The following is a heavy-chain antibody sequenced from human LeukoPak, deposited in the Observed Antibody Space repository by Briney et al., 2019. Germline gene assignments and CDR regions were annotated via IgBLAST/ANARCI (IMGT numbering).Heavy chain of an antibody. V-gene: IGHV4-59*01. D-gene: IGHD3-3*01. CDR2: IYYSGST. J-gene: IGHJ6*03. Sequence: KPSETLSLTWAVSGGSISNYYWSWIRQPPGKGLEWIGYIYYSGSTNYNPSLKSRVTISVDTSKNQFSLMLSSVTAADTAVYYCARDFWSGYYADYYYYMDVWGKGTTVTVSS. CDR3: ARDFWSGYYADYYYYMDV. CDR1: GGSISNYY.